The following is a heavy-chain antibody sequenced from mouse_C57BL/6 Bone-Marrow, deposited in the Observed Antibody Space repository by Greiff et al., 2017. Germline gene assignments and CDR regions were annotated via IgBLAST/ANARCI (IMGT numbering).Heavy chain of an antibody. Sequence: EVKVVESGGGLVKPGGSLKLSCAASGFTFSSYAMSWVRQTPEKRLEWVATISDGGSYTYYPDNVKGRFTISRDNAKNNLYLQMSHLKSEDTAMYYCARVALFIGLPYYFDYGGQGTTLTVSS. CDR3: ARVALFIGLPYYFDY. V-gene: IGHV5-4*03. CDR2: ISDGGSYT. J-gene: IGHJ2*01. CDR1: GFTFSSYA. D-gene: IGHD1-1*01.